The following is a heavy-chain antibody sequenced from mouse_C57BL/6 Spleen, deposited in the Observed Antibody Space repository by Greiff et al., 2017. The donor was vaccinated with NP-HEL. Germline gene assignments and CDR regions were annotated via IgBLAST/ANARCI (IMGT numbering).Heavy chain of an antibody. D-gene: IGHD2-4*01. Sequence: VQLQQSGAELVRPGASVKLSRTASGFNIKDDYMHWVKQRPEQGLEWIGWIDPENGDTEYASKFQGKATIPADTSSNTAYLQLSSLTSEDTAVYYCTRGRGLRPFDYWGQGSTLTVSS. V-gene: IGHV14-4*01. CDR1: GFNIKDDY. CDR3: TRGRGLRPFDY. CDR2: IDPENGDT. J-gene: IGHJ2*01.